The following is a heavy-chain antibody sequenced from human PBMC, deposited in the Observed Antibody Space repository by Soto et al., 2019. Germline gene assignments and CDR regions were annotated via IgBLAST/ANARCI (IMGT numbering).Heavy chain of an antibody. CDR3: ATGPSGAFDI. Sequence: GGSLRLSCAASGCTFSSYSMNWVRQAPGKGLEWISYISSSGNTIYNADSVKGRFTISRDNAKNSLYLQMNSLRDEDTAVYYCATGPSGAFDIWGQGTMVTVSS. V-gene: IGHV3-48*02. CDR1: GCTFSSYS. CDR2: ISSSGNTI. D-gene: IGHD3-10*01. J-gene: IGHJ3*02.